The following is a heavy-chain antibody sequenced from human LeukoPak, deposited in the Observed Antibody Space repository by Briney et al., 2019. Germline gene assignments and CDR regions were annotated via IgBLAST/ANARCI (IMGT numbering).Heavy chain of an antibody. V-gene: IGHV3-15*01. J-gene: IGHJ4*02. D-gene: IGHD3-22*01. Sequence: GGSLLLSCAASGFTFNRAWMSWVRQAPGKGLEWVGRIKSKADGGTTDYAAPVKGRFTISRDDSNNTLYLQMNSLKTEDTAVYYCTADSSGPFYWGQGTLVTVSS. CDR1: GFTFNRAW. CDR2: IKSKADGGTT. CDR3: TADSSGPFY.